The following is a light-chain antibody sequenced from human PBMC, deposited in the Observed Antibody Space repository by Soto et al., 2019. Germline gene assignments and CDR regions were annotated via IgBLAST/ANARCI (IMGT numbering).Light chain of an antibody. V-gene: IGKV1-8*01. CDR1: RDIGTS. CDR2: TAS. CDR3: KQDYTYPIT. Sequence: AIQMTQSPSSYSASTGDRVTITCRASRDIGTSLAWYQQKPGKAPNLLIDTASALQDGVPSRFSGRGSGTDFTLTISRLQSEDFATYYCKQDYTYPITFGQGTLLEIK. J-gene: IGKJ5*01.